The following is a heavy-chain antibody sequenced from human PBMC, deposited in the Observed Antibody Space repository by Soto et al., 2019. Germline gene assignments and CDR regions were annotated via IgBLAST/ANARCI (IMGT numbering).Heavy chain of an antibody. CDR3: ASMTPDYDFWSGYGTYYYYYGMDV. V-gene: IGHV4-34*01. J-gene: IGHJ6*02. CDR2: INHSGCT. CDR1: GGSFSGYY. Sequence: KASETLSLTCAVYGGSFSGYYWSWIRQPPGKGLEWIGEINHSGCTNYNPSLKSRVTISVDTSKNQFSLKLSSATAADTAVYYCASMTPDYDFWSGYGTYYYYYGMDVWGQGTTVTVSS. D-gene: IGHD3-3*01.